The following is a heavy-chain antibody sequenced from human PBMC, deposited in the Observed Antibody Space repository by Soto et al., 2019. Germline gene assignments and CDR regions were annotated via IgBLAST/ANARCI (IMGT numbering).Heavy chain of an antibody. V-gene: IGHV3-23*01. CDR1: GFTFSSYV. J-gene: IGHJ4*02. Sequence: EVQLLESGGDLVQPGGSLRLSCAASGFTFSSYVMSWVRQAPGKGLEWVSAISGSGGSTYYADSVKGRFTISRDNSKNALYLQMNSLRAEDTAVYYCAKTIFTRAGFDYWGQGTLVTVSS. CDR3: AKTIFTRAGFDY. CDR2: ISGSGGST. D-gene: IGHD3-9*01.